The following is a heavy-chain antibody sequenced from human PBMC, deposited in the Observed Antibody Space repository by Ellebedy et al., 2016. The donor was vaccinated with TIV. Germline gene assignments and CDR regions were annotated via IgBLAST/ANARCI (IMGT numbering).Heavy chain of an antibody. Sequence: GGSLRLSCAASGFTFTKYWMSWVRQAPGKGLEWVANIKQDGSEKYYVDSVKGRFSISRDNAKNSLYVQMNSLRDEDTAVYYCARDQWLGRAYYFDSWGQGTLVTVSS. J-gene: IGHJ4*02. CDR1: GFTFTKYW. CDR3: ARDQWLGRAYYFDS. D-gene: IGHD6-19*01. V-gene: IGHV3-7*01. CDR2: IKQDGSEK.